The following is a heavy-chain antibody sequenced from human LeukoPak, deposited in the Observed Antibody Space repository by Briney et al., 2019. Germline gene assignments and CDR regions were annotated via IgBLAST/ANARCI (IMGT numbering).Heavy chain of an antibody. J-gene: IGHJ4*02. D-gene: IGHD4-23*01. CDR2: INHSGST. CDR1: GASFSGYY. Sequence: SETLSLTCAVYGASFSGYYWSWIRQPPGKGLEWIGEINHSGSTNYNPSLKSRVTISVDTSKNQFSLKLSSVTAADTAVYYCARLYGGNSNNYYCDYWGQGTLVTVSS. CDR3: ARLYGGNSNNYYCDY. V-gene: IGHV4-34*01.